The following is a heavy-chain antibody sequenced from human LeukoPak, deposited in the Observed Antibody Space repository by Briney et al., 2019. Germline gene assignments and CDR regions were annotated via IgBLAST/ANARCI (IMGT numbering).Heavy chain of an antibody. Sequence: ASVKVSCKASGYTFTGYYMHWVRQAPGQGLEWMGWINPSSGGTNYAQKFQGRVTMTRDTSISTAYMELSRLRSDDTAVYYCARDYDILTGYYQLDYWGQGTLVTVSS. CDR3: ARDYDILTGYYQLDY. J-gene: IGHJ4*02. V-gene: IGHV1-2*02. CDR2: INPSSGGT. D-gene: IGHD3-9*01. CDR1: GYTFTGYY.